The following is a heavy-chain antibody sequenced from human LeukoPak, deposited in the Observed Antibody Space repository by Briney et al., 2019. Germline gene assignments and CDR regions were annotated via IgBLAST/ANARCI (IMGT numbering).Heavy chain of an antibody. CDR1: GFTVSSNY. Sequence: PGGSLRLSCAASGFTVSSNYMSWVRQAPGKGLEWVSVIYSGGSTYYADSVKGRFTISRDNSKNTLYLQMNSLRAEDTAVYYCASGYYGSGSYYNVHPYYYYGMDVWGQGTTVTVSS. CDR3: ASGYYGSGSYYNVHPYYYYGMDV. V-gene: IGHV3-53*01. J-gene: IGHJ6*02. D-gene: IGHD3-10*01. CDR2: IYSGGST.